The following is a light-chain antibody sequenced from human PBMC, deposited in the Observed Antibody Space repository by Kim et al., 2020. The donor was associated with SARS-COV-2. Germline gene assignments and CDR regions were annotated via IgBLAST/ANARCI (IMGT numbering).Light chain of an antibody. J-gene: IGLJ2*01. V-gene: IGLV3-1*01. CDR1: KLGDKY. Sequence: SYELTQPPLVSVSPGQTASITCSGDKLGDKYACWYQQKPGQSPVLVIYQDSKRPSGIPERFSGSNSGNTATLTISGTQAMDEADYYCQAWDSSTVVFGGGTQLTVL. CDR3: QAWDSSTVV. CDR2: QDS.